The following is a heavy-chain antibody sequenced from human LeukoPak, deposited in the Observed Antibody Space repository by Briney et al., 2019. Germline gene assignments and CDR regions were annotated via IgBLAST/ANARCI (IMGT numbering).Heavy chain of an antibody. D-gene: IGHD2-2*01. CDR2: SFYTGST. CDR1: GDSISGYY. Sequence: PSETLSLTCTVSGDSISGYYWTWIRQPPGKGLEWIAYSFYTGSTNYNPSLKSRVAISIDTSKNHFSLTLTSVTAADTAVYYCARATADAGYYFDYWGQGVLVTVSS. V-gene: IGHV4-59*01. J-gene: IGHJ4*02. CDR3: ARATADAGYYFDY.